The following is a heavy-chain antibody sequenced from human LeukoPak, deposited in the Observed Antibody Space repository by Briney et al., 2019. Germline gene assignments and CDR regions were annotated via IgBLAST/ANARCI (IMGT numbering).Heavy chain of an antibody. CDR1: GFTFSSYA. CDR3: AKDPYYYDSSGHDY. V-gene: IGHV3-23*01. CDR2: ISGSGGST. Sequence: GGSLRLSCAASGFTFSSYAMSWVRQAPGKGLEWVSAISGSGGSTYYADSVKGRFTISRDNSKNTLYLQMNSLRAEGTAVYYCAKDPYYYDSSGHDYWGQGTLVTVSS. D-gene: IGHD3-22*01. J-gene: IGHJ4*02.